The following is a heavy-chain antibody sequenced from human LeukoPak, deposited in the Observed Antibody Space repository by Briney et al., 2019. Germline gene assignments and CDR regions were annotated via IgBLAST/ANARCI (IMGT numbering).Heavy chain of an antibody. V-gene: IGHV3-48*03. CDR2: SSRSGSTR. Sequence: GGSLRLSCATSGFTFSAYEMNWVRQAPGKGLEWVSYSSRSGSTRYYADSVKGRFTISRDNAKNSLYLQMNSLRAEDTAVYYCARDRIEQQRTLGRSSNYYYYYYMDVWGKGTTVTVSS. J-gene: IGHJ6*03. D-gene: IGHD6-13*01. CDR1: GFTFSAYE. CDR3: ARDRIEQQRTLGRSSNYYYYYYMDV.